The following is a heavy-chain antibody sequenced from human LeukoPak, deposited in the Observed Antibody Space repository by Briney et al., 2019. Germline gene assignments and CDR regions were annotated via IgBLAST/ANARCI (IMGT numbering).Heavy chain of an antibody. J-gene: IGHJ4*02. CDR1: GGSISSGGYY. V-gene: IGHV4-31*03. D-gene: IGHD6-13*01. CDR3: ALIDSSSWYLRY. Sequence: SQTLSLTCTVSGGSISSGGYYWSWIRQHPGKGLEWIGYIYYSGSTYYNPSLKSRVTISVDTSKNQFSLKVSSVTAADTAVYYCALIDSSSWYLRYWGQGTLVTVSS. CDR2: IYYSGST.